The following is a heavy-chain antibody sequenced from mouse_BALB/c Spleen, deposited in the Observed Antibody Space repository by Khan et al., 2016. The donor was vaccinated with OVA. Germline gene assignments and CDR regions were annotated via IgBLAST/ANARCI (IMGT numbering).Heavy chain of an antibody. Sequence: EGEMGEDGGDLVKPGGSLKFSCAASGFTFSSYSMSWVRQTPDKRLEWVATISSGGDYTYYSDNVKGRFTISSDNAKNTLYLQMSSLKSEDTAMYYCASHLTGSFAYWGQGTLVTVSA. D-gene: IGHD4-1*01. CDR1: GFTFSSYS. CDR2: ISSGGDYT. CDR3: ASHLTGSFAY. J-gene: IGHJ3*01. V-gene: IGHV5-6*01.